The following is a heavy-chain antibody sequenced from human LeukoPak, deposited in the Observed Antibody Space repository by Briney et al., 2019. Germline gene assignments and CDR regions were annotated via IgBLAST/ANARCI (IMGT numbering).Heavy chain of an antibody. D-gene: IGHD3-22*01. CDR3: AKLKGDSSGYRN. J-gene: IGHJ4*02. Sequence: PGGSLRLSCAASGFTFSSYAMSWVRQAPGRGLEWVSAISGSGGSTYYADSVKGRFTISRDNSKNTLYLQMNSLRAEDTAVYYCAKLKGDSSGYRNWGQGTLVTVSS. CDR1: GFTFSSYA. CDR2: ISGSGGST. V-gene: IGHV3-23*01.